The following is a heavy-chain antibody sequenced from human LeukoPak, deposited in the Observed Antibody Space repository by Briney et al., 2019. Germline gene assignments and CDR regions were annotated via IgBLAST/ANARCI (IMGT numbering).Heavy chain of an antibody. J-gene: IGHJ4*02. CDR2: ISSSGSTI. Sequence: PGGSLRLSCAASGFTFSSYYMSWIRQAPGKGLEWVSYISSSGSTIYYADSVKGRFTISRDNAKNSLYLQMNSLRAEDTAVYYCARDRLRIFGVVIYMFDYWGQGTLVTVSS. V-gene: IGHV3-11*01. CDR1: GFTFSSYY. D-gene: IGHD3-3*01. CDR3: ARDRLRIFGVVIYMFDY.